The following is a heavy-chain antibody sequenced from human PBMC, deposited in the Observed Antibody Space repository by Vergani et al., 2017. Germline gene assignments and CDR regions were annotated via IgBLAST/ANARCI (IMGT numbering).Heavy chain of an antibody. D-gene: IGHD3-3*01. CDR1: GFTFSSYA. CDR2: ISYDGSNK. Sequence: QVQLVESGGGVVQPGRSLRLSCAASGFTFSSYAMHWVRQAPGKGLEWVAVISYDGSNKYYADSVKGRFTISRDNSKNTLYLQMNSLRAEDTAVYYCAREHTIFGSSYYYYGMDVWGQGP. V-gene: IGHV3-30*01. J-gene: IGHJ6*02. CDR3: AREHTIFGSSYYYYGMDV.